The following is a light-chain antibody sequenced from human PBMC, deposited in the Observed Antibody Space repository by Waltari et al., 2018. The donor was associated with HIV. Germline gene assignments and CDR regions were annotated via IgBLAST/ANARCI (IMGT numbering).Light chain of an antibody. CDR3: AAWDDDLNGL. V-gene: IGLV1-44*01. J-gene: IGLJ2*01. CDR2: NHN. CDR1: RSNIGSNS. Sequence: QSVLTQPPSASGTAGQRVTISCSGRRSNIGSNSVTWYQQLPGAAPTLLIYNHNQRPSGVPDRFSGSKSGTSASLAISGLQSDDEADYYCAAWDDDLNGLFGGGTKLTVL.